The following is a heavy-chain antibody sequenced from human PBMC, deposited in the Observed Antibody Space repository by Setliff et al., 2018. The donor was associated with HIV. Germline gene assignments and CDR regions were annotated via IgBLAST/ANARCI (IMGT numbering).Heavy chain of an antibody. CDR1: GLTFSNYW. CDR3: ALAGREVYY. CDR2: INQNGREK. J-gene: IGHJ4*02. V-gene: IGHV3-7*01. Sequence: PGGSLRLSCAASGLTFSNYWMNWVRQAPGRGLEWVANINQNGREKYYVASVKGRFTISRDNAKNTLYLQMNSLRAEDTAVYYCALAGREVYYWGQGTLVTVSS.